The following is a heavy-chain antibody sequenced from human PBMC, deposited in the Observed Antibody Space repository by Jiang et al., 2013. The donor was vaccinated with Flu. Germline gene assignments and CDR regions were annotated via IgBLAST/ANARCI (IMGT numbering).Heavy chain of an antibody. CDR2: IYYSGST. D-gene: IGHD4-17*01. V-gene: IGHV4-59*08. Sequence: MQSQGSGLVKPSETLSLTCTVSGGSISSYYWSWIRQPPGKGLEWIGYIYYSGSTNYNPSLKSRVTISVDTSKNQFSLKLSSVTAADTAVYYCVSPLNDYGDYMGVRHFPTIWGQGTMVTVSS. J-gene: IGHJ3*02. CDR1: GGSISSYY. CDR3: VSPLNDYGDYMGVRHFPTI.